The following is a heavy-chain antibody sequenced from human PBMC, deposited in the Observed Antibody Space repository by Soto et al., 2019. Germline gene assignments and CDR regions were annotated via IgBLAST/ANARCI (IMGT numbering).Heavy chain of an antibody. CDR2: INSDGGTT. V-gene: IGHV3-74*01. D-gene: IGHD5-12*01. J-gene: IGHJ6*03. CDR3: ARGARGYYYMDV. Sequence: EVQLVESGGGLVQHGGSLRLSCAASGFTFSNYWIHWVRQAPGKGLVWLSRINSDGGTTNYADSVKGRFTISRDNAMNTLSLQMNSLGADDTAVYYGARGARGYYYMDVWGKGTTVTVSS. CDR1: GFTFSNYW.